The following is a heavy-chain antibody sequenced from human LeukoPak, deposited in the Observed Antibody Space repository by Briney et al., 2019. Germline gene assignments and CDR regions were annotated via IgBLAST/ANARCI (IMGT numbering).Heavy chain of an antibody. J-gene: IGHJ4*02. CDR3: AREDDWNYEDY. CDR2: IYSGGST. D-gene: IGHD1-7*01. Sequence: GGSLRLSCAASGFIVSNNYINWVRQAPGKGLEWVSVIYSGGSTYYADSVKGRFTISRDNAKNSLYLQMNSLRAEDTAIYYCAREDDWNYEDYWGQGTLVTVSS. V-gene: IGHV3-66*01. CDR1: GFIVSNNY.